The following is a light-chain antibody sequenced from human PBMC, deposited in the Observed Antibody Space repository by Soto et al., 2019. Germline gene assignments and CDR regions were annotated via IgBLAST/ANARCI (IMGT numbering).Light chain of an antibody. CDR3: QQLDTYPLT. J-gene: IGKJ5*01. Sequence: AIQVTQSPSSLSASVGDTVTITCRASQGISSAFAWYQQKPGKVPRLLIYDVFNLQSGVPSRFSGSGSGTDFPLTISRLQPEDFATYYCQQLDTYPLTFGQGTRLEVK. CDR2: DVF. V-gene: IGKV1-13*02. CDR1: QGISSA.